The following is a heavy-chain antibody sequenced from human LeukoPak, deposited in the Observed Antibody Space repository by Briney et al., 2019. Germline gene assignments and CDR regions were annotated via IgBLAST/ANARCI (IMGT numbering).Heavy chain of an antibody. Sequence: SETLSLTCTVSGSSISSYYWSWIRQPPGKGLEWIGYIYYSGSTNYNPSLKSRVTISVDTSKNQFSLKLSSVTAADTAVYYCARHDPYSNYILPYFDYWGQGTLVTVSS. CDR1: GSSISSYY. D-gene: IGHD4-11*01. V-gene: IGHV4-59*08. CDR3: ARHDPYSNYILPYFDY. J-gene: IGHJ4*02. CDR2: IYYSGST.